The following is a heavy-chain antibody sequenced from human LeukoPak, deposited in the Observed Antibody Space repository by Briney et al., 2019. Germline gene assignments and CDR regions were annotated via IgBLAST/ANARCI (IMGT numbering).Heavy chain of an antibody. Sequence: PSETLSLTCTVSGGSISSSSYYWGWIRQPPGKGLEWIGSIYYSGSTYYNPSLKSRVTISVDTSKNQFSLKLSSVTAADTAVYYCARDHTKWLTPGWFDPWGQGTLVTVSS. CDR3: ARDHTKWLTPGWFDP. V-gene: IGHV4-39*07. CDR1: GGSISSSSYY. J-gene: IGHJ5*02. CDR2: IYYSGST. D-gene: IGHD6-19*01.